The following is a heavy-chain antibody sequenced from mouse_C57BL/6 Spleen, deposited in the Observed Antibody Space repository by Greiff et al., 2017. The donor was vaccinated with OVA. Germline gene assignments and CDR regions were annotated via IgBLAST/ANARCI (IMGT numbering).Heavy chain of an antibody. CDR1: GFSLTSYG. J-gene: IGHJ2*01. D-gene: IGHD2-4*01. V-gene: IGHV2-2*01. CDR3: ARNTYEYGFDY. Sequence: VQLQQSGPGLVQPSQSLSITCTVSGFSLTSYGVHWVRQSPGTGLEWLGVIGSGGSTDYNAAFISRLSISKDNSKSQVFFKMNSLQADDTAIYYCARNTYEYGFDYWGQGTTLTVSS. CDR2: IGSGGST.